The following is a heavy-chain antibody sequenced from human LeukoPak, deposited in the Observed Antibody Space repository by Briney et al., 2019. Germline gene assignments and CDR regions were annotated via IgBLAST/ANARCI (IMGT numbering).Heavy chain of an antibody. CDR3: AGDPRDDAFDI. Sequence: PGGSLRLSCAASGFTFSSYSMNWVRQAPGKGLEWVSYISSSSSTIYYADSVKGRFTISRDNAKNSLYLQMNSLRAEDTAVYYCAGDPRDDAFDIWGQGTMVTVSS. J-gene: IGHJ3*02. CDR1: GFTFSSYS. V-gene: IGHV3-48*04. CDR2: ISSSSSTI.